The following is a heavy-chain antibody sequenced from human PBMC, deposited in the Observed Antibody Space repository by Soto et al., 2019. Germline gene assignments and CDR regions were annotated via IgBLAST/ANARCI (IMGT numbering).Heavy chain of an antibody. CDR3: AKDLGDP. V-gene: IGHV3-30*18. CDR1: GFTFSSYG. CDR2: ISYDGSNK. J-gene: IGHJ5*02. D-gene: IGHD2-21*01. Sequence: HPGGSLRLSCAASGFTFSSYGMHWVRQAPGKGLEWVAVISYDGSNKYYADSVKGQFTISRDNSKNTLYLQMNSLRAEDTAVYYCAKDLGDPWGQGTLVTVS.